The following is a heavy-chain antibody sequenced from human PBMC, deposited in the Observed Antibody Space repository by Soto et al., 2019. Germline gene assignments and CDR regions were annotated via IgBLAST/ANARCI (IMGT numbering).Heavy chain of an antibody. V-gene: IGHV4-31*03. D-gene: IGHD3-22*01. Sequence: SETLSLTCTVSGGSIRTTGYYWNWIRQRPGKGLEWIGNIYHRGTTYYHPSLKSRVTLSVDTSNNQFSLKLSSVTAADTAMYYCARLKYDSSGYYLPEPFDPWGQGTLVPVSS. CDR3: ARLKYDSSGYYLPEPFDP. J-gene: IGHJ5*02. CDR2: IYHRGTT. CDR1: GGSIRTTGYY.